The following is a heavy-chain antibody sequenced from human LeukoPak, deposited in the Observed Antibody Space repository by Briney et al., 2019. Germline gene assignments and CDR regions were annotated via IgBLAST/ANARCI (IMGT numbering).Heavy chain of an antibody. CDR3: ARETVTSFDY. CDR2: IKEDGSQK. CDR1: GFTFRSYS. Sequence: GGSLRLSCAASGFTFRSYSMSWVRQAPGKGLEWVANIKEDGSQKYYVDSVKGRFTISRDNAKNSLYLQMNSLRAEDTAVYYCARETVTSFDYWGQGTLVTVSS. V-gene: IGHV3-7*01. D-gene: IGHD4-17*01. J-gene: IGHJ4*02.